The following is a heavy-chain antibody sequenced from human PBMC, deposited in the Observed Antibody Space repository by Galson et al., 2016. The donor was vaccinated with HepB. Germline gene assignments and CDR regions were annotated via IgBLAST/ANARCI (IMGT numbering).Heavy chain of an antibody. V-gene: IGHV4-30-4*08. CDR1: GVSVSGGDYY. Sequence: TLSLTCNVSGVSVSGGDYYWSWIRQPPGKGLEWIGYIHNSGYTNYSPSLKSRLTISLDTAKNQFSLRLRSVTAADTALYYCARDCPRSAMGIWGLGTLVAVSS. J-gene: IGHJ4*02. CDR2: IHNSGYT. D-gene: IGHD5-18*01. CDR3: ARDCPRSAMGI.